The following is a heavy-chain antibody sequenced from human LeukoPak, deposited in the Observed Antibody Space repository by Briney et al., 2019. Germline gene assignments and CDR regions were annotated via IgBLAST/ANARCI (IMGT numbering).Heavy chain of an antibody. CDR1: GGSISSSGYY. D-gene: IGHD3-22*01. CDR2: VYYAGST. Sequence: SETLSLTCTVSGGSISSSGYYWGWIRQPPGKGLEWVGTVYYAGSTYYNPSLKSRVTISEDTSRNQFSLKLNSVTAADTAVYYCARGSGTYYYDSGGYLNWFDPWGQGILVTVSS. CDR3: ARGSGTYYYDSGGYLNWFDP. V-gene: IGHV4-39*01. J-gene: IGHJ5*02.